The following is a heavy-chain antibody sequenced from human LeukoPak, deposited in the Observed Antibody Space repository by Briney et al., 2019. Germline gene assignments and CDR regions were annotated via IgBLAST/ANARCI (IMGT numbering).Heavy chain of an antibody. V-gene: IGHV1-46*01. Sequence: GASVKVSCKAWGYTFTGYFMHWVRQAPGQGLEWMGIINPSGGSTSYAQKFQGRVTMTRDTSTSTVYMELSSLRSEDTAVYYCARLKQLEDYYYYYGMDVWGQGTTVTVSS. CDR1: GYTFTGYF. CDR3: ARLKQLEDYYYYYGMDV. J-gene: IGHJ6*02. CDR2: INPSGGST. D-gene: IGHD6-13*01.